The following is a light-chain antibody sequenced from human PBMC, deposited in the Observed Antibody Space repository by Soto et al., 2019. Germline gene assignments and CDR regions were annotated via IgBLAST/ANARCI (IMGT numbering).Light chain of an antibody. V-gene: IGKV3-15*01. CDR2: GAS. Sequence: NVLLKSAATLSLSPVARSQLSGRASQSVSSNLAWYQQKHGQAPRLLIYGASTRATGIPARFSGSGSGTEFTLTISSLQSEDFAVYYCQQYDNWPPITFGKGKRLEIK. CDR3: QQYDNWPPIT. CDR1: QSVSSN. J-gene: IGKJ5*01.